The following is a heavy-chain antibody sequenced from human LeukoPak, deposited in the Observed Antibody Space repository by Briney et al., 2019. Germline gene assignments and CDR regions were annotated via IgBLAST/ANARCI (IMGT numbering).Heavy chain of an antibody. CDR2: IYCSGGT. CDR3: ARRPHSSWFTDYYGMDV. J-gene: IGHJ6*02. CDR1: GGSFSGYY. D-gene: IGHD3-10*01. V-gene: IGHV4-59*08. Sequence: PSETLSLTCAADGGSFSGYYWSWIRQPPGKGLEWVGDIYCSGGTNYNAYLKSRVTISVDTSKNQFSLKLSSVTAADTAVYYCARRPHSSWFTDYYGMDVWGQGTTVTVSS.